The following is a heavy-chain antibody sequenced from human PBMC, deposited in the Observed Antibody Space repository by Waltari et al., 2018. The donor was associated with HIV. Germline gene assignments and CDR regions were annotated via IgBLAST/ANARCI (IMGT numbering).Heavy chain of an antibody. Sequence: EVQLVESGGGLVQPGGSLSFSCAASGLTFSSYWMHWVRQAPGKGLVWVSRINSDGSSTSYADSVKGRFTISRDNAKNTLYLQMNSLRAEDTAVYYCARSYHPVVAATPLDYWGQGTLVTVSS. CDR2: INSDGSST. CDR3: ARSYHPVVAATPLDY. CDR1: GLTFSSYW. V-gene: IGHV3-74*01. J-gene: IGHJ4*02. D-gene: IGHD2-15*01.